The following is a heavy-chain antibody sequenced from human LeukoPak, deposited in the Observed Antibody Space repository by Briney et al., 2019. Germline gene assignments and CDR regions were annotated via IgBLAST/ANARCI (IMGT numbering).Heavy chain of an antibody. Sequence: SETLSLTCPVSGGSISSYYWSWLRQPPGKGLEWIGYIYYSGSTNYNPSLKSRVPISVDTSKNQFSLKLSSVTAADTAVYYCARGSKDSSGWYRYYYYYYGMDVWGQGTTVTVSS. CDR1: GGSISSYY. CDR2: IYYSGST. D-gene: IGHD6-19*01. V-gene: IGHV4-59*01. CDR3: ARGSKDSSGWYRYYYYYYGMDV. J-gene: IGHJ6*02.